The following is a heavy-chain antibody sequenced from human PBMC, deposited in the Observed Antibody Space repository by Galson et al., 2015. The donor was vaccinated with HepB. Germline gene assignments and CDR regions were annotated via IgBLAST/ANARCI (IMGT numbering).Heavy chain of an antibody. D-gene: IGHD5-12*01. CDR3: AREGTATKGEGIYYYMDV. J-gene: IGHJ6*03. V-gene: IGHV3-30*03. CDR2: ISYDGSNK. Sequence: SLRLSCAASGFTFSSYGMHWVRQAPGKGLEWVAVISYDGSNKYYADSVKGRFTISRDNSKNTLYLQMNSLRAEDTAVYYCAREGTATKGEGIYYYMDVWGKGTTVTVSS. CDR1: GFTFSSYG.